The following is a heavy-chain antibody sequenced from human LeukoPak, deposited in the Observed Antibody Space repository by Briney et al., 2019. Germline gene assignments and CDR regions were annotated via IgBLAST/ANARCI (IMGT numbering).Heavy chain of an antibody. J-gene: IGHJ6*03. Sequence: ASVKVSCKASGYTFTGYYMHWVRQAPGQGLEWMGWINPNSGGTNYAQKFQGRVTMTRDTSIGTAYMELSRLRSDDTAVYYCATAIGIAAPYYYYYYMDVWGKGTTVTVSS. CDR2: INPNSGGT. V-gene: IGHV1-2*02. CDR3: ATAIGIAAPYYYYYYMDV. CDR1: GYTFTGYY. D-gene: IGHD6-6*01.